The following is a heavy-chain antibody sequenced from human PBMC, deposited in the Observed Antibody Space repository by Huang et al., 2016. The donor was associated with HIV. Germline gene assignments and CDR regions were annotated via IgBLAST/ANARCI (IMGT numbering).Heavy chain of an antibody. CDR3: ATVDYYDTSGPQRGYFDN. Sequence: QVQLVQSGAEVKKPGSSVKVSCKASGGSFRNFAIGWVRQAPGQGLEWMGGISPTLGTANDAQKFQGRVTIIADESTSTAYMELSSLRSEDTAVYYCATVDYYDTSGPQRGYFDNWGQGTLVTVSS. V-gene: IGHV1-69*01. CDR2: ISPTLGTA. CDR1: GGSFRNFA. D-gene: IGHD3-22*01. J-gene: IGHJ4*02.